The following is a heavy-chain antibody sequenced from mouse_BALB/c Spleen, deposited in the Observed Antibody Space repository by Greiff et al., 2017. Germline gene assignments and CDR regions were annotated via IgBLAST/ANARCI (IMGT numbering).Heavy chain of an antibody. D-gene: IGHD2-12*01. J-gene: IGHJ2*01. Sequence: DVHLVESGGGLVKPGGSLKLSCAASGFTFSSYTMSWVRQTPEKRLEWVATISSGGSYTYYPDSVKGRFTISRDNAKNTLYLQMSSLKSEDTAMYYCTRDRVIEGYWGQGTTLTVSS. CDR2: ISSGGSYT. CDR3: TRDRVIEGY. CDR1: GFTFSSYT. V-gene: IGHV5-6-4*01.